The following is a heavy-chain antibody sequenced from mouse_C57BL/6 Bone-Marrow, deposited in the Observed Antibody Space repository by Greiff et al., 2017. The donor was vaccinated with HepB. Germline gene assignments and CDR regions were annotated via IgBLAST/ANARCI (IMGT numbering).Heavy chain of an antibody. J-gene: IGHJ2*01. CDR1: GYTLPEYT. CDR2: FYPGSGSI. D-gene: IGHD2-5*01. CDR3: ARHNHSNSHFDY. Sequence: QVQLKESGAELVKPGASVKLSCKASGYTLPEYTIHWVKQRSGQGLEWIGWFYPGSGSIKYNEKFKDKATLTADKSSSTVYMELSRLTSEDSAVYVCARHNHSNSHFDYWGQGTTLTVSS. V-gene: IGHV1-62-2*01.